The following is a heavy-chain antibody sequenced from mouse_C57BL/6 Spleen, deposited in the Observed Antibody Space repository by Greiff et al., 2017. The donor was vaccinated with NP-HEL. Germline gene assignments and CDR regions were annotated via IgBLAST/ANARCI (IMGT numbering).Heavy chain of an antibody. CDR2: INPSSGYT. CDR3: ASEDPFAY. Sequence: QVQLKQSGAELARPGASVKMSCKASGYTFTSYTMHWVKQRPGQGLEWIGYINPSSGYTKYNQKFKDKATLTADKSSSTAYMQLSSLTSEDSAVYYCASEDPFAYWGQGTTLTVSS. CDR1: GYTFTSYT. V-gene: IGHV1-4*01. J-gene: IGHJ2*01.